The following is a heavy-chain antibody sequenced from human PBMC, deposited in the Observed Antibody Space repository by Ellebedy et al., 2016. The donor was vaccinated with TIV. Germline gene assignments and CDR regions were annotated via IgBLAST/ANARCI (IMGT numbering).Heavy chain of an antibody. J-gene: IGHJ4*02. CDR1: GYTFTSFG. CDR2: ISTYIGNT. D-gene: IGHD6-13*01. Sequence: ASVKVSXXASGYTFTSFGLSWVRQAPGQGLECLGWISTYIGNTNYAQKFQGRVTMTTDTSTSTAYMELRGLRSDDTAVYYCARETEQMGYDYWGQGTLVTVSS. V-gene: IGHV1-18*01. CDR3: ARETEQMGYDY.